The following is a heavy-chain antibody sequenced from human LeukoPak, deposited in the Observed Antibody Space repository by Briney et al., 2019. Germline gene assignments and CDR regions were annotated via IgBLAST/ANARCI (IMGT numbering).Heavy chain of an antibody. J-gene: IGHJ4*02. V-gene: IGHV1-2*06. CDR1: GYSFSDYS. Sequence: ASVKVSCKASGYSFSDYSMHWVRQAPGQGLEWMGRINPNSGGTTYALNFQGRVSMTRDTSISTTYMELSGLTSDDTAVYYCARGGSGSGYLYYFDYWGQGTLVSVSS. CDR2: INPNSGGT. CDR3: ARGGSGSGYLYYFDY. D-gene: IGHD3-10*01.